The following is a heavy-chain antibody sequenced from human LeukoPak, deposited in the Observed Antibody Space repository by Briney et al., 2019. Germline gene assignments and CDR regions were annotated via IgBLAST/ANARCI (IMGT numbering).Heavy chain of an antibody. V-gene: IGHV3-7*01. J-gene: IGHJ4*02. CDR3: TRRLDD. CDR1: GFSFNSDW. Sequence: AGSLRLSCAASGFSFNSDWMDWVRQAPGKGLEWVANIKHDESEKNYLDSVKGRFTISRDNAQNSLYLQMNGLRVEDTAVYYCTRRLDDWGQGTLVTVSS. D-gene: IGHD3-16*01. CDR2: IKHDESEK.